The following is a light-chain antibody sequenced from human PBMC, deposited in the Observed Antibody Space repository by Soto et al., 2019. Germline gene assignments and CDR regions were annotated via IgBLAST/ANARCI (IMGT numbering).Light chain of an antibody. CDR3: QQSYSTPRT. J-gene: IGKJ2*01. CDR2: AAS. V-gene: IGKV1-39*01. CDR1: ESISNY. Sequence: DIQMTQSPSSLSASVGDRVTITCRASESISNYLNWYQQTPGKAPKLLISAASSLQSGVPSRFSGSGTGTAFTLTISNLPPEEFATYSCQQSYSTPRTFGQGTQLEI.